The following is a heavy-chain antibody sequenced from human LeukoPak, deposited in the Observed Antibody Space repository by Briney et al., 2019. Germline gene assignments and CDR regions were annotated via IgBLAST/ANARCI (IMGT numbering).Heavy chain of an antibody. D-gene: IGHD3-10*01. J-gene: IGHJ6*03. CDR2: IYDSGST. V-gene: IGHV4-4*09. Sequence: SETLSLTCTVSGGSISTYYWSWIRQPPGKVREWIGYIYDSGSTKYNPSFESRVSISVDTSKNQFSLKLSSVTAADTAVYYCARVGREMVRGVHNYYMDVWGKGTTVTVSS. CDR3: ARVGREMVRGVHNYYMDV. CDR1: GGSISTYY.